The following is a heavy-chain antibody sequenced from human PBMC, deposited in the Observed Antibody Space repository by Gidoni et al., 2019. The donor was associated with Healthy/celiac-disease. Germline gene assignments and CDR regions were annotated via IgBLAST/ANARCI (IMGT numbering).Heavy chain of an antibody. CDR2: ISSSSSYI. Sequence: EVQLVESGGGLVKPGGSLRLSCAASGFTFSSYSMNWVRQAPGKGLEWVSSISSSSSYIYYAYSVKGRFTISRDNAKNSLYLQMNSLRAEDTAVYYCARGRQAVTTVVTSFDYWGQGTLVTVSS. CDR1: GFTFSSYS. V-gene: IGHV3-21*01. CDR3: ARGRQAVTTVVTSFDY. J-gene: IGHJ4*02. D-gene: IGHD4-17*01.